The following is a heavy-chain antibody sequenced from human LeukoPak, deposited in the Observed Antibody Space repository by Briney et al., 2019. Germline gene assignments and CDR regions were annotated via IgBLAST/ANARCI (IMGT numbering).Heavy chain of an antibody. Sequence: RAGGSLRLSCAASGFTFSSYGMSWVRQAPGKGLEWVSAISGSGGSTYYADSVKGRFTISRDNSKNTLYLQMNSLRAEDTAVYYCAKDPEVVVAATLDYWGQGTLVTVSS. J-gene: IGHJ4*02. CDR1: GFTFSSYG. CDR3: AKDPEVVVAATLDY. V-gene: IGHV3-23*01. D-gene: IGHD2-15*01. CDR2: ISGSGGST.